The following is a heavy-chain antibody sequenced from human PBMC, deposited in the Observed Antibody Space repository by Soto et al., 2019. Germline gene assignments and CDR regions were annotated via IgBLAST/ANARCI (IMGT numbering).Heavy chain of an antibody. Sequence: ASVRVSCKASGYTFTGYYMHWVRQAPGQGLEWMGWINPNSGGTNYAQKFQGRVTMTRDTSISTAYMELSRLRTDDSAVYYCARGWELIHFYFDSWGQGTLVTVSS. CDR3: ARGWELIHFYFDS. J-gene: IGHJ4*02. CDR1: GYTFTGYY. V-gene: IGHV1-2*02. CDR2: INPNSGGT. D-gene: IGHD1-26*01.